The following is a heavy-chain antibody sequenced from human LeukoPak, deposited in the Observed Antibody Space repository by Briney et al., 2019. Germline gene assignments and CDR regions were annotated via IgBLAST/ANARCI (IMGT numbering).Heavy chain of an antibody. J-gene: IGHJ4*02. D-gene: IGHD1-26*01. CDR1: GYTFTTYY. Sequence: ASAKVSCKASGYTFTTYYMHWVRQAPGQGLEWMGIINPSGGSTNYAQKFQGRVTMTRDTSTSTVYMELSSLRSEDTAVYYCARGSGSYRHPPGYWGQGTLVTVSS. CDR3: ARGSGSYRHPPGY. V-gene: IGHV1-46*01. CDR2: INPSGGST.